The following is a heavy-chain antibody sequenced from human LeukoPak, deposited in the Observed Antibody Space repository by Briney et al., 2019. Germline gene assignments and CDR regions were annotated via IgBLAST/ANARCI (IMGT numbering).Heavy chain of an antibody. CDR3: ATTFGKGNY. CDR2: IYYSGST. V-gene: IGHV4-61*01. D-gene: IGHD3-16*01. CDR1: GGSVSSGSYY. J-gene: IGHJ4*02. Sequence: PSETLSFTCTLSGGSVSSGSYYGSWIRQPPGKGLEWIGYIYYSGSTNYNPSLKSRVTISVDTSKNQFSLKLSSVTAADTAVYYCATTFGKGNYWGQGTLVTVSS.